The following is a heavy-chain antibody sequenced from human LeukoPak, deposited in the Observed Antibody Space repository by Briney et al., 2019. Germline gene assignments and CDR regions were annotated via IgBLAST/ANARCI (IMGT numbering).Heavy chain of an antibody. CDR1: GDSYTSPY. V-gene: IGHV4-59*11. J-gene: IGHJ4*02. D-gene: IGHD1-26*01. Sequence: SETLSLTCTVSGDSYTSPYWSWIRQPPGEGLEWVGSFFSNGKTYYNPSLNNRLIISGDTSRNQFSLTLMSVTAADTAVYYCARWVRWELLPPGYFDYWGQGTLVTVSS. CDR3: ARWVRWELLPPGYFDY. CDR2: FFSNGKT.